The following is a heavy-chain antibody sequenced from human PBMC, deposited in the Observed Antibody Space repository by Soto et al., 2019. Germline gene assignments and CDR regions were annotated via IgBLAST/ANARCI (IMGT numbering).Heavy chain of an antibody. CDR2: LNPNSGDT. Sequence: QVQLVQSGAEVKKPGASVKVSCKASGYTFSSYDTNWVRQATGQGLEWMGWLNPNSGDTGYAQKFQGRVTLTRNTSINTAYIELSSLTSDDTAVYYCASSGGGWYLYWGQGTLVTVSS. CDR1: GYTFSSYD. J-gene: IGHJ4*02. V-gene: IGHV1-8*01. D-gene: IGHD6-19*01. CDR3: ASSGGGWYLY.